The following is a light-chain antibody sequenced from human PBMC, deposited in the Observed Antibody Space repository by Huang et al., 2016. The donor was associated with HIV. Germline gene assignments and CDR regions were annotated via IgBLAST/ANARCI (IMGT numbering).Light chain of an antibody. J-gene: IGKJ1*01. CDR2: DAS. Sequence: DIQMTQSPSSLSASVGDRVTITCQASQDISNYLNWYQQKPGKAPKLLIYDASNLETGVSSRFSGSGSETYFTFTISSLQPEDIATYYCQHYDNLRTFGQGTKVEIK. CDR1: QDISNY. V-gene: IGKV1-33*01. CDR3: QHYDNLRT.